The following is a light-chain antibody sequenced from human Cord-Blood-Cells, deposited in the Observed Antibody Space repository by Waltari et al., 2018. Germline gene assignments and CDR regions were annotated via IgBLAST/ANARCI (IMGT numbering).Light chain of an antibody. J-gene: IGLJ3*02. CDR3: AAWDDSLNGPV. Sequence: QSVLTQPPSASGTPGQRVTNSCSGSSSNIGSNTVNWYQQLPGTAPKLLIYSNNQRSSGVPDRFSGSKSGTSASLAISGLQSEDEADYYCAAWDDSLNGPVFGGGTKLTVL. V-gene: IGLV1-44*01. CDR1: SSNIGSNT. CDR2: SNN.